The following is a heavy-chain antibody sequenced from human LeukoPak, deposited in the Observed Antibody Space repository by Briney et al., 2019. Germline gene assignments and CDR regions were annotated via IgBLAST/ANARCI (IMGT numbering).Heavy chain of an antibody. D-gene: IGHD1-26*01. Sequence: GRSLGLSCAASGFTFSDYSMNWVRQAPGKGLEWVSSISSRSAYIHYTDSVKGRFTISRDNAENSLYLQMNNLRADDTAVYYCARDRSGSYPYYFDYWGQGTVVTVSS. CDR1: GFTFSDYS. J-gene: IGHJ4*02. V-gene: IGHV3-21*01. CDR2: ISSRSAYI. CDR3: ARDRSGSYPYYFDY.